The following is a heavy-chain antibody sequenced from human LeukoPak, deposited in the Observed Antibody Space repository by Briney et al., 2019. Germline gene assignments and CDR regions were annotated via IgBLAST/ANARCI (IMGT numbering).Heavy chain of an antibody. CDR1: GFTFSSYV. CDR3: ARGKGTSYLSSFDY. Sequence: GGSLRLSCAASGFTFSSYVMHWVRQAPGKGLEWVAIISYDGSNEYYADSVKGRFTISRDNSKNTLYLQMNSLRAADTAVYYCARGKGTSYLSSFDYWGQGTLVTVSS. V-gene: IGHV3-30*04. D-gene: IGHD6-6*01. J-gene: IGHJ4*02. CDR2: ISYDGSNE.